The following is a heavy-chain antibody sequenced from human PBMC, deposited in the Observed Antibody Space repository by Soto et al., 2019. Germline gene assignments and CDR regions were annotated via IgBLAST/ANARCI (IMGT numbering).Heavy chain of an antibody. D-gene: IGHD5-12*01. J-gene: IGHJ4*02. V-gene: IGHV1-18*01. CDR2: ISAYNGNT. Sequence: ASGKGSWKASGYSFTGYGISWVRQAPGQGLEWMGWISAYNGNTNYAQKLQGRVTMTTDTSTSTAYMELRSLRSDDTAVYYCARVYSVDWGATISHFDYWGQGTLVTVSS. CDR3: ARVYSVDWGATISHFDY. CDR1: GYSFTGYG.